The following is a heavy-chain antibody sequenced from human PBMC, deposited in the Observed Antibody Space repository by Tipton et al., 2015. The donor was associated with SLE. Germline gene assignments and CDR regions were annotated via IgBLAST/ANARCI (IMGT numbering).Heavy chain of an antibody. Sequence: TLSLTCAVYGGSFSGYHWTWIRQPPGQGLEWIGEIADTGSPNYNPSLKSRVTISLDTSKSQFSLILNSLTAADTAVYYCATPGYFGSGSSVAYWGQGTLVAVSS. D-gene: IGHD3-10*01. CDR2: IADTGSP. CDR3: ATPGYFGSGSSVAY. J-gene: IGHJ4*02. V-gene: IGHV4-34*01. CDR1: GGSFSGYH.